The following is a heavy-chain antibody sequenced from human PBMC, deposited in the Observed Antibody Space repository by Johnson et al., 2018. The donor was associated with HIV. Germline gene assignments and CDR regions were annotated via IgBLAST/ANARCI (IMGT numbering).Heavy chain of an antibody. CDR2: ISYDGGNN. V-gene: IGHV3-30-3*01. Sequence: QVQLVESGGGVVQPGRSLRLSCAASGFLFSRYAMHWVRQAPGKGLEWVAVISYDGGNNYYADSVKGRFTISRDNSKNTLYLQMNSLRAEDTAVYYCARHSEWELGQEGAFDIWGQGTMVTVSS. J-gene: IGHJ3*02. CDR1: GFLFSRYA. D-gene: IGHD1-26*01. CDR3: ARHSEWELGQEGAFDI.